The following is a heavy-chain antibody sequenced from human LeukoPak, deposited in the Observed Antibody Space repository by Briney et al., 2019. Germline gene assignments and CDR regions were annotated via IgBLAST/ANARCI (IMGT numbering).Heavy chain of an antibody. J-gene: IGHJ6*02. CDR1: GFTFSSYW. D-gene: IGHD2-8*01. Sequence: GGSLRLSCAASGFTFSSYWMSWVRQPPGKGLEWVSHISSGSSATYYADSVKGRFTISRDNAKNSLYLQMNSLRAEDTAVYYCAREMGRYYGMDVWGQGTTVTVSS. CDR3: AREMGRYYGMDV. CDR2: ISSGSSAT. V-gene: IGHV3-48*04.